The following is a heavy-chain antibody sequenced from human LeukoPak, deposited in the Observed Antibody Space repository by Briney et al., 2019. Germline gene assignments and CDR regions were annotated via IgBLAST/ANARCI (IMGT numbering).Heavy chain of an antibody. J-gene: IGHJ4*02. CDR2: IKSKTDGGTT. V-gene: IGHV3-15*01. D-gene: IGHD3-22*01. Sequence: GGSLRLSCAASGFTFSNAWMSWFRQAPGKGREGFGLIKSKTDGGTTDYAAPVKGRFTISRDDSKNTLYLQMNSLKTEDTAVYYCTTGPRITMIVVFGYWGQGTLVTVSS. CDR3: TTGPRITMIVVFGY. CDR1: GFTFSNAW.